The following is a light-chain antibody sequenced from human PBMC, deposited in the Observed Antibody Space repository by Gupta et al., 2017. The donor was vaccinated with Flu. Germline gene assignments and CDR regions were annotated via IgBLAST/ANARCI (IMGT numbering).Light chain of an antibody. CDR3: AVWDNSLDGWV. CDR1: SSNIGVNY. J-gene: IGLJ3*02. CDR2: KNN. Sequence: HSLLPPPPPPSGTPWQRVSISCPGSSSNIGVNYVYRFQQLPGTAPKLLIYKNNQRPSGVPDRFSGSKSGAAAPLAISGLRSEDEADYICAVWDNSLDGWVFGGGTKLTVL. V-gene: IGLV1-47*01.